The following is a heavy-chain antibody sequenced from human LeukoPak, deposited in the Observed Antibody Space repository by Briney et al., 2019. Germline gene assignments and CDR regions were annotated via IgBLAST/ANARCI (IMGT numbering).Heavy chain of an antibody. J-gene: IGHJ6*04. D-gene: IGHD3-10*02. CDR3: AELGITMIGGV. CDR1: GFTVSSNY. Sequence: GGALRLSCAASGFTVSSNYMSWVRQAPGKGLEWVSYISSSGSTIYYADSVKGRFTISRDNAKNSLYLQMNSLRAEDTAVYYCAELGITMIGGVWGKGTTVTISS. CDR2: ISSSGSTI. V-gene: IGHV3-11*04.